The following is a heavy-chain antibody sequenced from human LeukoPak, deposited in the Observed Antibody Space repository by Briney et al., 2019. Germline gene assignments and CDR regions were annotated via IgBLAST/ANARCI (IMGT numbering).Heavy chain of an antibody. J-gene: IGHJ4*02. D-gene: IGHD3-22*01. Sequence: GGSLRLSCVVSGFIVSGDYMSWVRQAPGKGLEWVSVMYSGGATYYADSVKGRFTISRDNSKNTLYLQMNSLRVEDTAVYYCAKPYYYDSSASFDYWGQGTLVTVSS. CDR2: MYSGGAT. CDR3: AKPYYYDSSASFDY. CDR1: GFIVSGDY. V-gene: IGHV3-53*01.